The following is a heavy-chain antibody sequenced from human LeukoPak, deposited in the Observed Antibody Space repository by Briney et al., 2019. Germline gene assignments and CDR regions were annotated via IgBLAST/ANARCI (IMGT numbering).Heavy chain of an antibody. CDR1: GFTFADYG. J-gene: IGHJ4*02. CDR2: INWNGGST. CDR3: ARRDSSGYYYFDY. V-gene: IGHV3-20*04. D-gene: IGHD3-22*01. Sequence: PGGSLRLSCAASGFTFADYGMSWVRHAPGKGLEWVSGINWNGGSTGYADSVKGRFTISRDNAKNSLYLQMNSLRAEDTALYYCARRDSSGYYYFDYWGQGTLVTVSS.